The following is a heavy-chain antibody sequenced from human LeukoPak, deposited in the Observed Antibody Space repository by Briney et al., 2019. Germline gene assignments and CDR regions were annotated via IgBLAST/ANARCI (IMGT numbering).Heavy chain of an antibody. CDR2: TVGSRPDT. CDR1: GFTLSSYG. D-gene: IGHD6-19*01. J-gene: IGHJ6*03. V-gene: IGHV3-23*01. Sequence: PGGSLRLSCAASGFTLSSYGMSWVRQTPGKGLEWVAATVGSRPDTYYADSVKGRFTISRDNSKNTLYLQMNSLRAEDTAVYYCAKDPIAVAAFGNYMDVWGKGTTVTISS. CDR3: AKDPIAVAAFGNYMDV.